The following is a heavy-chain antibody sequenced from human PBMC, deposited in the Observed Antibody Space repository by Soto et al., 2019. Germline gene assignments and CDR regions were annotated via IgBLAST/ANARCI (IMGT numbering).Heavy chain of an antibody. D-gene: IGHD3-10*01. V-gene: IGHV3-23*01. J-gene: IGHJ3*02. CDR3: AKPVSMVLPNAFDI. CDR1: GFTFSSYA. CDR2: ISGSRGST. Sequence: AGGSLRLSCAASGFTFSSYAMSWVRQDPGKGLEWVSSISGSRGSTYYADSVKGRFTISRDNTKNTLYLQMNSVRAEDTAVFYCAKPVSMVLPNAFDIRGQGTMVTVSS.